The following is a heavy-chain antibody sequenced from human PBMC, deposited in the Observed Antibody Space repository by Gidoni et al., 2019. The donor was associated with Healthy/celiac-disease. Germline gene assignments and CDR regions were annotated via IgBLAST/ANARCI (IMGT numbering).Heavy chain of an antibody. V-gene: IGHV3-15*01. J-gene: IGHJ4*02. Sequence: EVQLVESGGGLVKPGGSLRLSCAASGFTSSNAWMSWVRQAPGTGLEWVGRIKSKTDGGTTDYAAPVKGRFTISRDDSKNTLYLQRNSLKTEDTAVYYCTTAREYSSSWFDYWGQGTLVTVSS. CDR3: TTAREYSSSWFDY. CDR1: GFTSSNAW. CDR2: IKSKTDGGTT. D-gene: IGHD6-13*01.